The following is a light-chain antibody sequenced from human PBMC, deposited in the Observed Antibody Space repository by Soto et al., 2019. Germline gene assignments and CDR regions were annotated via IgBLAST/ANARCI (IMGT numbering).Light chain of an antibody. J-gene: IGKJ3*01. Sequence: IQLTQSTSSLSASVGDRVTITCRASQGIINYLAWSQQKPRKAPKFLIYGASTLQSGVPSRFGGSGSGIDFTLTVSSLQHQDCETYYCQQRFKYPHTFGPGTKVDIK. V-gene: IGKV1-9*01. CDR3: QQRFKYPHT. CDR1: QGIINY. CDR2: GAS.